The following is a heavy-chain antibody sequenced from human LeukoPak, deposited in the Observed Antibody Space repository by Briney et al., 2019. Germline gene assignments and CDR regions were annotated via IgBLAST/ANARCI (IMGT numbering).Heavy chain of an antibody. Sequence: GSSVNVSCTASGGTFSIYAISWVRQAPGQGLEWMGGIIPIFGTANYAQKFQGRVTMTEDTSTDTAYMELSSLRSEDTAVYYCAGESIVGATLPEYWGQGTLVTVSS. D-gene: IGHD1-26*01. CDR2: IIPIFGTA. V-gene: IGHV1-69*06. J-gene: IGHJ4*02. CDR1: GGTFSIYA. CDR3: AGESIVGATLPEY.